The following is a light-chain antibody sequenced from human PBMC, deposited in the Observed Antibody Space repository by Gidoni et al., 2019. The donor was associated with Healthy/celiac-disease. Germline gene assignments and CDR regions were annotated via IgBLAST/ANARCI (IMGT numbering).Light chain of an antibody. J-gene: IGKJ1*01. CDR2: AAS. Sequence: DIKMTQSTSSLSASVGTRGTITCRASQGISNYLAWYQQKPGKVTKLILYAASTVQSVFPSRFSCLGSGTDFTRTISLLQPEDFATYYCQKYNRAPLTFGQGTKVEIK. CDR3: QKYNRAPLT. CDR1: QGISNY. V-gene: IGKV1-27*01.